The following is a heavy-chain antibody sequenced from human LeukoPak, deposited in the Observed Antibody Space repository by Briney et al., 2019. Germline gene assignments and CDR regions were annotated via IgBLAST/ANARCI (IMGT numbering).Heavy chain of an antibody. V-gene: IGHV3-7*01. CDR1: GVTFSNYL. CDR3: ARDRRSGYDFYYFDY. CDR2: INHDGSER. Sequence: PGGSLRLSCAASGVTFSNYLMTWVRQAPGKGLEWVANINHDGSERYYVDSVRGRFTISRDNAKNSLYLQMNSLRAADTAVYYCARDRRSGYDFYYFDYWGQGTLVTVSS. J-gene: IGHJ4*02. D-gene: IGHD5-12*01.